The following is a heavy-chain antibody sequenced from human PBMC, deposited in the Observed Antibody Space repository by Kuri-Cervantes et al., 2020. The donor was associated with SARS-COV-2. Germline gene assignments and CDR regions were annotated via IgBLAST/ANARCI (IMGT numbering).Heavy chain of an antibody. V-gene: IGHV3-11*01. CDR1: GFTFSSYS. D-gene: IGHD6-13*01. J-gene: IGHJ4*02. Sequence: CAASGFTFSSYSMSWIRQAPGKGLEWISYISSSDSTTYYADSVKGRFTISRDNAKRTLFLQMNSLRVDDTAVYYCSRDQVSAAGTANYWGQGALVTVSS. CDR3: SRDQVSAAGTANY. CDR2: ISSSDSTT.